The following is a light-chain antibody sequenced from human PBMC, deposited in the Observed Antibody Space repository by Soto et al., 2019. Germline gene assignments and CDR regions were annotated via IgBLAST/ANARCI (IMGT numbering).Light chain of an antibody. CDR2: GAS. CDR3: QQYGSSPWT. Sequence: EIVLTQSPGTLSLSPGERATLSCRASQSVSRGHLAWYQQKPGQAPRLLIYGASSRATGIPDRFSGSGSGTDFALTINRLEPEDFAVYYCQQYGSSPWTFGQGTKVEI. J-gene: IGKJ1*01. CDR1: QSVSRGH. V-gene: IGKV3-20*01.